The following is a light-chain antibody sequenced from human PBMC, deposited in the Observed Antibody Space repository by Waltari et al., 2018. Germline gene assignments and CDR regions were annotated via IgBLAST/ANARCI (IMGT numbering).Light chain of an antibody. J-gene: IGKJ1*01. CDR3: EHYYSPPWT. CDR1: VLYSANNENE. V-gene: IGKV4-1*01. CDR2: WAS. Sequence: VLYSANNENELAWYQQKRGQPPELLMYWASNRGSGVPDRFSGSVSGTDFALTISSLQAEDVAVYYCEHYYSPPWTFGQGTKVEIK.